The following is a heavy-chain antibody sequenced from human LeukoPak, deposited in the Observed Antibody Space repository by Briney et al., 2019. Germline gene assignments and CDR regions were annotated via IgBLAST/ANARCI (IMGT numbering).Heavy chain of an antibody. D-gene: IGHD3-3*01. CDR2: ISGSGGST. CDR3: AKSGGVAFLEWLLYYYYYMDV. V-gene: IGHV3-23*01. Sequence: GGSLRLSCAASGFTFSSYAMSWVRQAPGKGLEWVSAISGSGGSTYYADSVKGRFTISRDNSKNTLYLQMNSLRAEDTAVYYCAKSGGVAFLEWLLYYYYYMDVWGKGTTVTVSS. CDR1: GFTFSSYA. J-gene: IGHJ6*03.